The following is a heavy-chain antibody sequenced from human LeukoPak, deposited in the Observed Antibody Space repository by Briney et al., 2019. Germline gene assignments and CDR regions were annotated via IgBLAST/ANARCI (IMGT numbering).Heavy chain of an antibody. CDR1: GGTFSSYA. CDR3: ARSDPNYYDSSGYDDY. J-gene: IGHJ4*02. Sequence: EASVKVSCKASGGTFSSYAISWVRQAPGQGLEWMGRIIPILGIANYAQKFQGRVTITADKSTSTAYMELSSLRSEDTAVYYCARSDPNYYDSSGYDDYWGQGTLVTVSS. V-gene: IGHV1-69*04. D-gene: IGHD3-22*01. CDR2: IIPILGIA.